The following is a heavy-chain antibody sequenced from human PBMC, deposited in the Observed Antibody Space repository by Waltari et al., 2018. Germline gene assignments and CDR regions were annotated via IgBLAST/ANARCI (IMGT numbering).Heavy chain of an antibody. CDR3: AKGGYCTSGLCPGYYYMDV. CDR2: ISGSDGTT. V-gene: IGHV3-23*01. D-gene: IGHD2-8*01. CDR1: GFTLRDYA. Sequence: EVQMLESGGGLVDRGGSLRLACVASGFTLRDYAMKWVRQAPGQGLEWVSSISGSDGTTYYADSVKGRFTISRANSKDTLYLEMNSLRAEDTAVYYCAKGGYCTSGLCPGYYYMDVWGKGTTVTVSS. J-gene: IGHJ6*03.